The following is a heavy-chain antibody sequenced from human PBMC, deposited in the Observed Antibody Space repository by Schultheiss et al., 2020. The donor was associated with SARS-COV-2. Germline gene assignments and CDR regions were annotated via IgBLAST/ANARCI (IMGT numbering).Heavy chain of an antibody. Sequence: SQTLSLTCTVSGGSISSSSYYWGWIRQPPGKGLEWIGSIYYSGSTYYNPSLKSRVTISVDTSKNQFSLKLSSVTAADTAVYYCASTYDYVWGSYRYRFDYWGQGTLVTVSS. D-gene: IGHD3-16*02. J-gene: IGHJ4*02. CDR1: GGSISSSSYY. CDR2: IYYSGST. CDR3: ASTYDYVWGSYRYRFDY. V-gene: IGHV4-39*01.